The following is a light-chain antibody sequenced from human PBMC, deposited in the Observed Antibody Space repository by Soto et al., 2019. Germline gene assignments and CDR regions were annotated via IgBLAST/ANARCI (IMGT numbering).Light chain of an antibody. CDR2: AAS. Sequence: AIQMTQSPSSLSASVGDRVTITCRASQGIGIDLGWYQQKPGKAPKLLIYAASGLQSGVPSRFSGSGSGTDFTLTISSLQPEDFATYYCLQDFNFPLTFGGGTKVEIK. CDR1: QGIGID. CDR3: LQDFNFPLT. V-gene: IGKV1-6*01. J-gene: IGKJ4*01.